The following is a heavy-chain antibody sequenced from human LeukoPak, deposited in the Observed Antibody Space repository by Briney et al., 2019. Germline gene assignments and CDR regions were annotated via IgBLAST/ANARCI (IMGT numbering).Heavy chain of an antibody. CDR2: IYYSGST. J-gene: IGHJ4*02. CDR3: ARAQRYGSGSDFDY. CDR1: GGSVSSGSYY. D-gene: IGHD3-10*01. Sequence: SETLSLTCTVSGGSVSSGSYYWSWIRQPPGKGLEWIGYIYYSGSTYYNPSLKSRVTISVDTSKNQFSLKLSSVTAADTAVYYCARAQRYGSGSDFDYWGQGTLVTVSS. V-gene: IGHV4-61*01.